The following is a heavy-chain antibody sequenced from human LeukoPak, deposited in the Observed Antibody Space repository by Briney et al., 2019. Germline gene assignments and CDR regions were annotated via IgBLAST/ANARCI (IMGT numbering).Heavy chain of an antibody. D-gene: IGHD6-6*01. Sequence: KLGESLKISCRGSGYKFTNYWIAWVRQMPGKGLEWMGIVYPADSDTRCSPSFQGQVTMSADKSISTAYLQWNSLKASDTAMYYCARQDIAARPPDAYWGQGTLVTVSS. V-gene: IGHV5-51*01. CDR3: ARQDIAARPPDAY. CDR2: VYPADSDT. J-gene: IGHJ4*02. CDR1: GYKFTNYW.